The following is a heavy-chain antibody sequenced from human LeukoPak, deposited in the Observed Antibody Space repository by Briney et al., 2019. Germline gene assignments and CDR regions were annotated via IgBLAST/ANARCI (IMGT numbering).Heavy chain of an antibody. V-gene: IGHV4-4*02. J-gene: IGHJ6*02. CDR3: ARNPRIVATIFFYYGMDV. Sequence: PSETLSLTCAVSGGSISSSNWWSWVRQPPGKGLEWIGEIYHSGSTNYNPSLKSRVTISVDKSKNQFSLKLSSVTAADTAVYYCARNPRIVATIFFYYGMDVWGQGTTVTVSS. CDR2: IYHSGST. D-gene: IGHD5-12*01. CDR1: GGSISSSNW.